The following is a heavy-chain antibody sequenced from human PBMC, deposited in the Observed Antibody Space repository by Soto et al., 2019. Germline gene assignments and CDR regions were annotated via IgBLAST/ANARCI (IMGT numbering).Heavy chain of an antibody. CDR3: VRENNYVMDV. Sequence: GGSLRLSCAASGFSSSNQGMHWVRQAPGKGLEWVASVWDDGNIKDYTDSVKGRFTISRDNSKNTLYLEMNSLRAEDTAVYYCVRENNYVMDVCGQGTTVTVSS. CDR2: VWDDGNIK. J-gene: IGHJ6*02. CDR1: GFSSSNQG. V-gene: IGHV3-33*01.